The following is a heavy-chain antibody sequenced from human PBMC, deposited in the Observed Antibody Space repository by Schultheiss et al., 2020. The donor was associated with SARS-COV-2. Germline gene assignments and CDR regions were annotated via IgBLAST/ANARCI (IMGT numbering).Heavy chain of an antibody. D-gene: IGHD1-26*01. J-gene: IGHJ3*02. Sequence: SETLSLTCTVSGGSISSGSYYWGWIRQPPGKGLEWIVSISYTGSTYYNPSLKSRVTISVDTSKKQFSLRLSPVTAADTAVYYCAKYSGTYRGAFDIWGQGTMVTVSS. V-gene: IGHV4-39*01. CDR3: AKYSGTYRGAFDI. CDR2: ISYTGST. CDR1: GGSISSGSYY.